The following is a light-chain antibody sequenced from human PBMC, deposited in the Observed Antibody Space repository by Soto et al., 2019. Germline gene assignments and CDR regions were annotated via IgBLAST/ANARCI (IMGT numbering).Light chain of an antibody. Sequence: QSAPTQPATVSGSPGQPITISCTGTSSDVGGYDYVSWYQQHPGKVPKLIIYEVSIRASGVSNRFSASKSANTASLTISGLQPEDEADYYCSSFTSSGTLFGGGTKLTVL. J-gene: IGLJ3*02. CDR2: EVS. CDR3: SSFTSSGTL. V-gene: IGLV2-14*01. CDR1: SSDVGGYDY.